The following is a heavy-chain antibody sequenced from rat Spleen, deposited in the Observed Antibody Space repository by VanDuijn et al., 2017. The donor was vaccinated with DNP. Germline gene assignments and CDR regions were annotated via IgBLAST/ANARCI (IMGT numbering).Heavy chain of an antibody. J-gene: IGHJ1*01. CDR2: INYSGST. Sequence: EVQLQESGSGLVKPSQSLSLTCSVTGSSITSNYWAWIRKFPGNKMEWIGYINYSGSTGYNQSLKSRISITRDTSKNQFFLQLNSVTTEDTATYYCARGVSSYYGYNSYWYFDFWGPGTMVTVSS. D-gene: IGHD1-9*01. CDR3: ARGVSSYYGYNSYWYFDF. CDR1: GSSITSNY. V-gene: IGHV3-1*01.